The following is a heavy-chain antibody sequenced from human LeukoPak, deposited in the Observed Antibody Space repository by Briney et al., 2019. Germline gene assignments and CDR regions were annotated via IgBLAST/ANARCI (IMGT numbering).Heavy chain of an antibody. CDR3: ARRRVVPAAILFLGVRFDP. CDR2: IYYSGST. V-gene: IGHV4-59*08. D-gene: IGHD2-2*01. Sequence: SETLSLTCTVSGGSISSYYWSWIRQPPGKGLEWIGYIYYSGSTNCNPSLKSRVSMSVDTSKNQFSLKLSSVTAADTAVYYCARRRVVPAAILFLGVRFDPWGQGTLVTVSS. CDR1: GGSISSYY. J-gene: IGHJ5*02.